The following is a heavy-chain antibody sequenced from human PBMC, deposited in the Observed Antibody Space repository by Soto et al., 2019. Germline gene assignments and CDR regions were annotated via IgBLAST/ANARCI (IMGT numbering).Heavy chain of an antibody. Sequence: QVQLVQSGAEVKKPGASVKVSCKASGYTFTSYYMHWVRQAPGQGLEWMGIINPSGGSTSYAQKFQGRVTMTRDTSTSTVYMALSSLGSEDTAVYYCARGTPPRGWYFDLWGRGTLVTVSS. D-gene: IGHD2-15*01. V-gene: IGHV1-46*01. CDR1: GYTFTSYY. J-gene: IGHJ2*01. CDR2: INPSGGST. CDR3: ARGTPPRGWYFDL.